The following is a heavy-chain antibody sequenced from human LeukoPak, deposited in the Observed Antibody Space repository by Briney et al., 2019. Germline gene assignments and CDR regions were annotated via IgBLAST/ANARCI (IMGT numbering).Heavy chain of an antibody. V-gene: IGHV4-34*01. D-gene: IGHD2-15*01. Sequence: SETLSLTCAVYGGSFSGYYWSWIRQPPGKGLEWIGEINHSGSTNYNPSLKSRVTISVDTSKNQFSLKLSSVTAADTAVYYCASGPDCSGGSCYSRSYYYMDVWGKGTTVTVSS. CDR3: ASGPDCSGGSCYSRSYYYMDV. J-gene: IGHJ6*03. CDR1: GGSFSGYY. CDR2: INHSGST.